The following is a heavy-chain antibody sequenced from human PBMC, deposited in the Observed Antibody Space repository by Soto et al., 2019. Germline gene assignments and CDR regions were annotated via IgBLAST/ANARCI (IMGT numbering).Heavy chain of an antibody. V-gene: IGHV3-23*01. D-gene: IGHD4-17*01. J-gene: IGHJ3*02. CDR2: ITGSGGGV. CDR1: GFTFSTYA. CDR3: AHPRGYGVFDAYDI. Sequence: EVQLLESGGGLVQPGGSLRLSCAASGFTFSTYAMSWVRQAPGKGLEWVSAITGSGGGVYYAESVRGRFTISRDNSINTLYLQMSILRTEDTAVYYCAHPRGYGVFDAYDIWGQGTMVTVS.